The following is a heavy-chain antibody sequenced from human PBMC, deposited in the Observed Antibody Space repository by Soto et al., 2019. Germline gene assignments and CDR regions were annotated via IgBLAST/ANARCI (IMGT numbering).Heavy chain of an antibody. J-gene: IGHJ4*02. Sequence: QVQLQESGPGLVKPSETLSLTCTVSGGSISSYYWSWIRQPPGKGLEWIGYIYYSGSTNYNPSLTSRVTISVDTSKNQFSLKLSSVTAADTAVYYCARRGYSYGFDYWGQGTLVTVSS. CDR2: IYYSGST. V-gene: IGHV4-59*08. CDR1: GGSISSYY. D-gene: IGHD5-18*01. CDR3: ARRGYSYGFDY.